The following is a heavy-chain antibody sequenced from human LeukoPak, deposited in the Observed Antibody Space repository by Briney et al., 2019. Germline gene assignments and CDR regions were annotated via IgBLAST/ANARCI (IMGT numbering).Heavy chain of an antibody. D-gene: IGHD3-22*01. Sequence: GGSLRLSCAASGFTFSHYSMNWVRQAPGKGLEWVSFISSSSSYIYYADSVKGRFTISRDNAKNSLYLQVNSLRAEDTAVYYCARLADYDSSGYFDYWGQGTLVTVSS. CDR1: GFTFSHYS. CDR2: ISSSSSYI. V-gene: IGHV3-21*01. CDR3: ARLADYDSSGYFDY. J-gene: IGHJ4*02.